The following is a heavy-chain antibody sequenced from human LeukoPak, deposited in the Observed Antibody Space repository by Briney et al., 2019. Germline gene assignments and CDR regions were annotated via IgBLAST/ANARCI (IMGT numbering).Heavy chain of an antibody. CDR3: ARENPALDGFDI. Sequence: SETLSLTCAVYGGSFSGYYWSWIRQPPGKGLEWIGYIYYSGSTNYNPSLKSRVTISVDTSKNQFSLNLSSVTAADTAVYYCARENPALDGFDIWGQGTMVTVSS. CDR1: GGSFSGYY. J-gene: IGHJ3*02. CDR2: IYYSGST. V-gene: IGHV4-59*01.